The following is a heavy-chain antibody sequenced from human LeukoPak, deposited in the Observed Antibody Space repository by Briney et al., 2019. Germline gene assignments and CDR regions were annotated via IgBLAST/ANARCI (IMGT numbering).Heavy chain of an antibody. D-gene: IGHD3-10*01. CDR3: ARAPLLGDFHPYYVMDV. V-gene: IGHV4/OR15-8*01. CDR2: TYHSGSS. CDR1: VGSITSSNW. J-gene: IGHJ6*02. Sequence: SETLSLTCAVSVGSITSSNWWRWVRQSPRKGLERIAETYHSGSSSYNPSLKSRATLSVEQSKHQFSLRVSSVTAADTAVYFCARAPLLGDFHPYYVMDVWGPGATVNVTS.